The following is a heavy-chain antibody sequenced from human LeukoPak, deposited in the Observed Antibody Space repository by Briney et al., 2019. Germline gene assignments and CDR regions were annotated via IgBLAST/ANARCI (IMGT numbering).Heavy chain of an antibody. CDR2: PSYNGNT. CDR1: GYTFSNYG. Sequence: ASVKVSCKASGYTFSNYGISWVRQAPGLGLEWMGWPSYNGNTNYAQKFQDRVTMTTDTSTTTAYMELRSLESDDTAVYYCARHSGSGWQALGYWGQGTLVTVSS. J-gene: IGHJ4*02. V-gene: IGHV1-18*04. D-gene: IGHD6-19*01. CDR3: ARHSGSGWQALGY.